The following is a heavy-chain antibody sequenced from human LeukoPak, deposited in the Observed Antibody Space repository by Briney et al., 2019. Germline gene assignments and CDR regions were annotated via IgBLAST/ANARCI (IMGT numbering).Heavy chain of an antibody. CDR3: ARGGVPVYYYYMDI. D-gene: IGHD3-10*01. Sequence: ASVKVSCKASGYTFTGYYMHWVRQAPGQGLEWMGWINPKSGGTNYAQKFQGRVTMTRDTPISTAYMELTSLRSDDTAVYYCARGGVPVYYYYMDIWGKGTTVTISS. CDR1: GYTFTGYY. CDR2: INPKSGGT. V-gene: IGHV1-2*02. J-gene: IGHJ6*03.